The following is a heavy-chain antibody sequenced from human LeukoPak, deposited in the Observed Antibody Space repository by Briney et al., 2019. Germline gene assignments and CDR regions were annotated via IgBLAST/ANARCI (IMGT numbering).Heavy chain of an antibody. CDR1: GVTFSSYA. J-gene: IGHJ4*02. CDR2: IIPIFGTA. D-gene: IGHD2-15*01. CDR3: AREECSGGSCYFDY. V-gene: IGHV1-69*13. Sequence: SVKVSCNASGVTFSSYAISWVRQAPGQGLQFMGGIIPIFGTANYAQKFQGRVTITADESTSTAYMELSSLRSEDTAVYYCAREECSGGSCYFDYWGQGTLVTVSS.